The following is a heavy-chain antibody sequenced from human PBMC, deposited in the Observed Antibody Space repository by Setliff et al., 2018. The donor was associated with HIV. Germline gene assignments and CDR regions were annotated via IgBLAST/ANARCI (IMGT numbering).Heavy chain of an antibody. V-gene: IGHV1-8*02. Sequence: ASVKVSCKTSGDTFTSYDINWVRQAAGHGLEWMGWMTPYSGNTGDAQKFQGRVSMTRNTSISTAYMELSSLRSEDTAVYYCAREFGAGTRQIVAGEFYYMDVWGKGTTVTVSS. D-gene: IGHD5-12*01. CDR1: GDTFTSYD. CDR3: AREFGAGTRQIVAGEFYYMDV. J-gene: IGHJ6*03. CDR2: MTPYSGNT.